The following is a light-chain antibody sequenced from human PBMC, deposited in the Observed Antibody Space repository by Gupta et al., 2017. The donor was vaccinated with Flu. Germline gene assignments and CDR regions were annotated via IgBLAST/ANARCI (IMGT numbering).Light chain of an antibody. V-gene: IGLV1-51*02. Sequence: NVTISCSGSSSNLWNNYVSRDQQQSGTAPKVLIYENDKRRSGKPDRFSGSKADTAATMGITGLHEGEEADYYCGTGDSSLGARVFGGGTKLTVL. J-gene: IGLJ3*02. CDR1: SSNLWNNY. CDR2: END. CDR3: GTGDSSLGARV.